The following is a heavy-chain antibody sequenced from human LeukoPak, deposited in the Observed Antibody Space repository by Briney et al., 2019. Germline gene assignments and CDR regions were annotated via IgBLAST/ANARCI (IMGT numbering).Heavy chain of an antibody. Sequence: GGSLRLSCAASGFTFSSYGMHCVRQAPGKGLGWGAFIRYDGGNQSYADSVKGRFTISRDNSKNTLYLQMTSLRAADTPVYYCAKGRYEGDIVVVPAAFVFHWGQGTLVTVSS. CDR1: GFTFSSYG. V-gene: IGHV3-30*02. D-gene: IGHD2-2*01. J-gene: IGHJ4*02. CDR2: IRYDGGNQ. CDR3: AKGRYEGDIVVVPAAFVFH.